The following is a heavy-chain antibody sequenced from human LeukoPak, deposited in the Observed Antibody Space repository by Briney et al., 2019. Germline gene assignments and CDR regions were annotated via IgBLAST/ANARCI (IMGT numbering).Heavy chain of an antibody. CDR3: ASYGEYSYGRSRNY. CDR1: GGSVSSGTYY. D-gene: IGHD5-18*01. V-gene: IGHV4-39*07. J-gene: IGHJ4*02. CDR2: IYHSGST. Sequence: SETLSLTCTVSGGSVSSGTYYWSWIRQPPGKGLEWIGEIYHSGSTNYNPSLKSRVTISVDKSKNQFSLKLSSVTAADTAVYYCASYGEYSYGRSRNYWGQGTLVTVSS.